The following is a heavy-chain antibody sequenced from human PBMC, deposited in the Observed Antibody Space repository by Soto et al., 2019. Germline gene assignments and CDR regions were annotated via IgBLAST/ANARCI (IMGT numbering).Heavy chain of an antibody. CDR3: ASSPHGSFYYYGMDV. V-gene: IGHV4-61*01. CDR2: IYYSGST. D-gene: IGHD3-10*01. Sequence: SETLSLTCTVSGGSVSSGSYYWSWIRQPPGKGLEWIGYIYYSGSTNYNPSLKSRVTISVDTSKNQFSLKLSSVTAADTAVYYCASSPHGSFYYYGMDVWGQGTTVTVSS. J-gene: IGHJ6*02. CDR1: GGSVSSGSYY.